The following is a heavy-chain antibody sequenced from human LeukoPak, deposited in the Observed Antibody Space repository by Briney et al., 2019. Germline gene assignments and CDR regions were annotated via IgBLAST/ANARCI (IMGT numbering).Heavy chain of an antibody. Sequence: PGGSLRLSCAASGFTFDDFTMHWVRQAPGKGLEWVSLITWGGEDIYYADSVKGRFTISRDNSKNSLFLQMNSLKTEDTAFYYCAKAGLHYFDSWGQGTLVSVSS. D-gene: IGHD3-16*01. J-gene: IGHJ4*02. CDR1: GFTFDDFT. CDR3: AKAGLHYFDS. CDR2: ITWGGEDI. V-gene: IGHV3-43*01.